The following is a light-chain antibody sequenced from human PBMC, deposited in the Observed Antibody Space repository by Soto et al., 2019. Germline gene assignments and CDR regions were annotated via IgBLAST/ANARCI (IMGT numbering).Light chain of an antibody. J-gene: IGKJ1*01. CDR2: EAA. Sequence: DIQMTQSPSTLSASVGDRVTITCRASQYIHNYLAWYQQKPCEAPKLLIYEAANLENGVPSRFSGSGTGTEFTLTISSLQPDDFSTYYCQQSNNYPWTFGQGTRVDI. CDR1: QYIHNY. V-gene: IGKV1-5*03. CDR3: QQSNNYPWT.